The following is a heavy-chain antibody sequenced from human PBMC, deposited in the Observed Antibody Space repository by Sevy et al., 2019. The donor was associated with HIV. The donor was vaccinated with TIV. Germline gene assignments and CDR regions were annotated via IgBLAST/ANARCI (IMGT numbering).Heavy chain of an antibody. Sequence: ASVKVSCKASGYTFTGYYMHWVRQAPGQGLEWMGWINPNSGGTNYAQKFQGRVTMTRDTSISTAYMELSRLRSADTAVYYCARGRHDYSNYLYYFDYWGQGTLVTVSS. D-gene: IGHD4-4*01. V-gene: IGHV1-2*02. CDR2: INPNSGGT. J-gene: IGHJ4*02. CDR3: ARGRHDYSNYLYYFDY. CDR1: GYTFTGYY.